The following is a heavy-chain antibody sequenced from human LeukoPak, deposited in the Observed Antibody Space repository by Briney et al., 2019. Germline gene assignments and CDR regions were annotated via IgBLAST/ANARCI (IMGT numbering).Heavy chain of an antibody. V-gene: IGHV3-21*01. Sequence: GGSLRLSCAASGFTFSTYSMSWVRQAPGKGLEWVSSISSSSSYIYYADSVKGRFTISRDNAKNSLYLQMNSLRAEDTAVYYCARVESGYCSGGSCYSGWFDPWGQGTLVTASS. CDR3: ARVESGYCSGGSCYSGWFDP. D-gene: IGHD2-15*01. CDR1: GFTFSTYS. J-gene: IGHJ5*02. CDR2: ISSSSSYI.